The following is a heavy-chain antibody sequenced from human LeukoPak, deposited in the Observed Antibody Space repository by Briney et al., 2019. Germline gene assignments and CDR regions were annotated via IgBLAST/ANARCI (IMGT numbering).Heavy chain of an antibody. J-gene: IGHJ4*02. D-gene: IGHD3-9*01. CDR2: IYYSGST. V-gene: IGHV4-59*08. CDR1: GGSISSYY. CDR3: ARQLDWLFE. Sequence: SETLSLTCTVSGGSISSYYWSWIRQPPGKGLEWIGYIYYSGSTNYNPSLKSRVTISVDTSKNQFSLKLSSVTAADTAVYYCARQLDWLFEWGQGTLVTVSS.